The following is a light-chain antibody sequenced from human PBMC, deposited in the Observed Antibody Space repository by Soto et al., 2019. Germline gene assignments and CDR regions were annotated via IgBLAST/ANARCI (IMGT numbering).Light chain of an antibody. J-gene: IGLJ1*01. CDR1: SSDIGGYNS. CDR2: DVS. CDR3: SSYTDRNNLV. V-gene: IGLV2-8*01. Sequence: QSVLTQSPSASGSPGQSVTISCTGTSSDIGGYNSVSWYQQHPGKAPKVMIYDVSKRPSGVPDGFSGSKSGNTASLTVSALQAEDEADYYCSSYTDRNNLVFGTGTKVTVL.